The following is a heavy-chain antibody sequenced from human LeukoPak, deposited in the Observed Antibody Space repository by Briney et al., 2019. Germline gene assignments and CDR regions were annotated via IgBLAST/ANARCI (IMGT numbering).Heavy chain of an antibody. D-gene: IGHD3-22*01. CDR3: SRGLDSRKLGY. J-gene: IGHJ4*02. Sequence: SETLSLTCTVSGASFSSGDQYWNWIRQSPGKGLEWIGSIHPSGMLYNNPSLESRVTISIDTSKIQFSLNLNSVTAADTAVYFCSRGLDSRKLGYWGQGTLVTVSS. CDR1: GASFSSGDQY. V-gene: IGHV4-31*03. CDR2: IHPSGML.